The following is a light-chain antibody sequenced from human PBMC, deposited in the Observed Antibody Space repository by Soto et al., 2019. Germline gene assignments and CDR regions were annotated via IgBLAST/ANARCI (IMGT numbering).Light chain of an antibody. CDR2: DTS. Sequence: EIVLTQSPGTLSLSPGEVATPSCRASQTRSNSFIAWYQQKPGQAPRLLIYDTSSRATGVPDRYSASGSGTDFTLTISRLEPEDFAVFFCQQYGTSEIIFGQGTRLEIK. J-gene: IGKJ5*01. CDR1: QTRSNSF. V-gene: IGKV3-20*01. CDR3: QQYGTSEII.